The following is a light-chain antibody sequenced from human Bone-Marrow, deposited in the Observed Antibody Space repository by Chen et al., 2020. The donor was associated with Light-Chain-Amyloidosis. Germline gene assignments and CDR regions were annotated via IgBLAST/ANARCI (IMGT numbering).Light chain of an antibody. V-gene: IGKV1-5*03. CDR2: WTS. Sequence: DIQMTQSPSTLSASVGDRVTITCRASQNISRWLAWYQQKSGKAPKLLIYWTSTFEPGVPSRFSGRGSGTEFTLTISSLQPADFATYYCQQYKTYSTFGQGTKVEIK. J-gene: IGKJ1*01. CDR1: QNISRW. CDR3: QQYKTYST.